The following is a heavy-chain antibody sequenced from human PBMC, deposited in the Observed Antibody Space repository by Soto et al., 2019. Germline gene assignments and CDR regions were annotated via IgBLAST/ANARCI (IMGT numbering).Heavy chain of an antibody. J-gene: IGHJ4*02. CDR3: ARLIGTSWFVG. CDR2: IYYSGSS. V-gene: IGHV4-39*01. D-gene: IGHD6-13*01. CDR1: GGSISSYY. Sequence: PSETLSLTCTVSGGSISSYYWGWIRQPPGKGLEWIGSIYYSGSSYYNPSLKSRMTINADTSKNQFSLQLNYVTPEDTAVYYCARLIGTSWFVGWGQGTPVTVSS.